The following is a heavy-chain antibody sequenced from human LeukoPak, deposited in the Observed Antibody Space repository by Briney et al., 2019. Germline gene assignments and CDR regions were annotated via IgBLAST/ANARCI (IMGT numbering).Heavy chain of an antibody. CDR2: ISVYNDKK. CDR1: GYTFTSYG. D-gene: IGHD2-21*02. CDR3: ARDFSPFCGGDCPADF. J-gene: IGHJ4*02. Sequence: ASVTVSCTTSGYTFTSYGITWVRQAPGQGLEWMGWISVYNDKKKYSQNFQDRVTLTTDTSTETAYLDLRSLTSDDTAVYYCARDFSPFCGGDCPADFWGRGTLVTVSS. V-gene: IGHV1-18*01.